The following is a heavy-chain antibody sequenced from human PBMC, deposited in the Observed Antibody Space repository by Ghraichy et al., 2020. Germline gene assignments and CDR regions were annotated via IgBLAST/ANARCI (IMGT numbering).Heavy chain of an antibody. Sequence: GGSLRLSCAASGITLSSYWMSWVRQAPGKGLEWVANINQDGSERNYVGSLKGRLTISRDNAKNSLYLQMSALRAEDTAVYYCASQNDWNFADWGQGALVTVSS. D-gene: IGHD1-1*01. CDR1: GITLSSYW. CDR2: INQDGSER. V-gene: IGHV3-7*02. J-gene: IGHJ4*02. CDR3: ASQNDWNFAD.